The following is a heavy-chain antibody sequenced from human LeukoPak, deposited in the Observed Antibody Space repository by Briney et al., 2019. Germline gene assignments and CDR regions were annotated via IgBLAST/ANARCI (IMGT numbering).Heavy chain of an antibody. V-gene: IGHV3-74*01. Sequence: GGSLRLSCAACGFTFTSYWMHWVRQAPGKGLVWVSRINSDGSSTSYADSVKGRFTISRDNAKNTLYLQMNSLRAEDTAVYYCVSGYCSGGSCLNWGQGTLVTVSS. CDR1: GFTFTSYW. CDR3: VSGYCSGGSCLN. CDR2: INSDGSST. D-gene: IGHD2-15*01. J-gene: IGHJ4*02.